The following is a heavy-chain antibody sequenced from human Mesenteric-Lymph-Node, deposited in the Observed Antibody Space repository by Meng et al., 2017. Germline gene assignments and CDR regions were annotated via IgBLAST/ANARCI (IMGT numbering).Heavy chain of an antibody. D-gene: IGHD6-13*01. CDR3: AKDGMSAAGTQPDD. V-gene: IGHV3-43*01. Sequence: GESLKISCAASGFAFHVYTMHWVRQPPGKGLEWVSLISWDAGNTYYADSVKGRFTISRDNSNNFVYLQMNSLRTEDTAMYYCAKDGMSAAGTQPDDWGQGTLVTGYS. CDR2: ISWDAGNT. J-gene: IGHJ4*02. CDR1: GFAFHVYT.